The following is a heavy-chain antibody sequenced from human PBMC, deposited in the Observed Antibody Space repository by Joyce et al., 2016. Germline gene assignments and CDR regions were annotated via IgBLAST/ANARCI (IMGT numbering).Heavy chain of an antibody. V-gene: IGHV3-15*07. D-gene: IGHD1-7*01. CDR3: ATGNTGAFDI. CDR1: GFTFSDAL. Sequence: EVQLVESGGGLVKPGGSLRLSCAASGFTFSDALRNWFRQAPGKGLEWVARMKRKTDGGTTDYAAPVIGRFIISRDDSKNTLYLQMNSLKTEDTAVFYCATGNTGAFDIWGQGTMVTVSP. J-gene: IGHJ3*02. CDR2: MKRKTDGGTT.